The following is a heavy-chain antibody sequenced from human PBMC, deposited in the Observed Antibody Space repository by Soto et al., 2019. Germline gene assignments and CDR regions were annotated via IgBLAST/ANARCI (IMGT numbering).Heavy chain of an antibody. V-gene: IGHV2-26*01. CDR2: IFSIDEK. Sequence: QVTLKESGPVLVKPTETLTLTCTVSGFSLSNARMGVSWIRQPPGKALEWLAHIFSIDEKSYSTSLKSRLTISKDTSKSQVVLTMTNMDPVDTATYYCARIMRQWLGEGWFDPWGQGTLVTVSS. CDR1: GFSLSNARMG. J-gene: IGHJ5*02. D-gene: IGHD6-19*01. CDR3: ARIMRQWLGEGWFDP.